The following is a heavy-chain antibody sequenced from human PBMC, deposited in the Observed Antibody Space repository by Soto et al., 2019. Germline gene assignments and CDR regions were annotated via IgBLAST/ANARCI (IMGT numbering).Heavy chain of an antibody. Sequence: QVQLVESGGGVVQPGRSLRLSCAASGFTFSSYGMHWVRQAPGKGLEWVAVISYDGSNKYYADSVKGRFTISRDNSKNTLYLQMISLRAEDTAVYYCAKDLLRHGPAYGMDVWGKGTTVTVAA. CDR2: ISYDGSNK. J-gene: IGHJ6*04. CDR3: AKDLLRHGPAYGMDV. D-gene: IGHD2-2*01. V-gene: IGHV3-30*18. CDR1: GFTFSSYG.